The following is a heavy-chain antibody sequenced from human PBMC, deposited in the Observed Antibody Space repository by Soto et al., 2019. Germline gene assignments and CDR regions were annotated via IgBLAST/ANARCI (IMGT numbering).Heavy chain of an antibody. Sequence: GGSLRLSCAASGFTFSSYAMSWVRQAPGKGLEWVSAISGSGGSTYYADSVKGRFTISRDNSKNTLYLQMNSLRAEDTAVYYCAKAYCSSTSCYGTFGYWGQGTLVTVSS. J-gene: IGHJ4*02. CDR2: ISGSGGST. CDR3: AKAYCSSTSCYGTFGY. V-gene: IGHV3-23*01. D-gene: IGHD2-2*01. CDR1: GFTFSSYA.